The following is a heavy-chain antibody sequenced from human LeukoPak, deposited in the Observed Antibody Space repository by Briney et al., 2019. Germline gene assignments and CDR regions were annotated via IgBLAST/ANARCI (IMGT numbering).Heavy chain of an antibody. CDR1: GFTFSSYW. Sequence: GGSLRLSCAASGFTFSSYWMSWVRQAPGKGLEWVANIKHDGSEKYYVDSVKGRFTISRDNAKNSLYLQMNSLRAEDTAVYHCARARWFGDLSGSNYFDYWGQGTLVTVSS. CDR3: ARARWFGDLSGSNYFDY. J-gene: IGHJ4*02. CDR2: IKHDGSEK. D-gene: IGHD3-10*01. V-gene: IGHV3-7*01.